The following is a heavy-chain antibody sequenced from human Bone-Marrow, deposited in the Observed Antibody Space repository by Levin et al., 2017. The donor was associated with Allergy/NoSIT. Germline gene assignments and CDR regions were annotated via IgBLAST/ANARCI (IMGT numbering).Heavy chain of an antibody. CDR1: GGSINSHY. D-gene: IGHD6-6*01. CDR3: ARVVHERLSSNVVQYNGMDV. CDR2: IFSSGRA. Sequence: PSETLSLTCTVSGGSINSHYWTWIRQPPGKGLEFVGYIFSSGRANYNPSLKSRVTISVDTSKNHVSLRVTSVTAADTAIYYCARVVHERLSSNVVQYNGMDVWGRGTTVIVSS. V-gene: IGHV4-59*11. J-gene: IGHJ6*02.